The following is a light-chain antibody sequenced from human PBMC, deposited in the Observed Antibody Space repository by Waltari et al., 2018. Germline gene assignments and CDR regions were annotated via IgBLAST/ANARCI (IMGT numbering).Light chain of an antibody. J-gene: IGLJ2*01. CDR1: SSNIGSNY. Sequence: QSVLTQPPSASGTPGQRVTISCSGSSSNIGSNYVYWYHQLPGTAPKLLFYRNNQRPSGVPDRFSGSKSGTSASLAISGLRSEDEADYYCAAWDDSLSGPVFGGGTKLTVL. V-gene: IGLV1-47*01. CDR3: AAWDDSLSGPV. CDR2: RNN.